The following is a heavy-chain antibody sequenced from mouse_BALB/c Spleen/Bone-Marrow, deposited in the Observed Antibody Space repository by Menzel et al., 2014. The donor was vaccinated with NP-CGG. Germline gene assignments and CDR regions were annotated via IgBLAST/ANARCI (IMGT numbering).Heavy chain of an antibody. Sequence: EVQLQESGGGLVQPGGSLRLSCATSGFTSTDYYMSWVRQPPGEALEWLGFIRNKANGYTTEYSASVKGRFTISRDNSQSILYLQMNTLRAEDSATYYCARDYGNYVRFAYWGQGTLVTVSA. CDR1: GFTSTDYY. D-gene: IGHD2-1*01. V-gene: IGHV7-3*02. J-gene: IGHJ3*01. CDR3: ARDYGNYVRFAY. CDR2: IRNKANGYTT.